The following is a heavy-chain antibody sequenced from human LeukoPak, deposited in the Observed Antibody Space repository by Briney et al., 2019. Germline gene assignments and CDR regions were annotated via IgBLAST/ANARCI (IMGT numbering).Heavy chain of an antibody. CDR1: GFTFSSYV. CDR3: TREDHSNYNY. D-gene: IGHD4-11*01. V-gene: IGHV3-23*01. Sequence: PGGSLRLSCAASGFTFSSYVMTWARQAPGKGLEWVSGISGSGGTTFYADSVTGRFTISRDNAKNSLYLQMNSLRAEDTAVYYCTREDHSNYNYWGQGTLVTVSS. CDR2: ISGSGGTT. J-gene: IGHJ4*02.